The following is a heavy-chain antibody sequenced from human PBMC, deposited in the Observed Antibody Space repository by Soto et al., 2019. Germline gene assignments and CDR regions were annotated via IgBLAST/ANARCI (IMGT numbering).Heavy chain of an antibody. Sequence: PGGSLRLSCAASGFTFSSYSMNCVRQAPGKGLEWVSSISSSSSYIYYADSVKGRFTISRDNSKNSLYLQMNSLRAEDTAVYYCAREDIAVAPDAFDIWGQGTMVTVSS. CDR2: ISSSSSYI. CDR1: GFTFSSYS. D-gene: IGHD6-19*01. CDR3: AREDIAVAPDAFDI. J-gene: IGHJ3*02. V-gene: IGHV3-21*01.